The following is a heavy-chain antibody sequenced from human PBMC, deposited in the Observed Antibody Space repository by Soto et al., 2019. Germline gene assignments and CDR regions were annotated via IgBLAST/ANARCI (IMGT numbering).Heavy chain of an antibody. Sequence: PGESLKISCMGSGYNFTTFWIGWVRQVPGKGLEWMGIIYPGDSETKYSPDFEGQVTISADRSTNTAYLQRRSLRASDTAMYYCARLGFPGAIYFDSWGLGTLVTVSS. CDR1: GYNFTTFW. J-gene: IGHJ4*02. V-gene: IGHV5-51*01. CDR3: ARLGFPGAIYFDS. CDR2: IYPGDSET.